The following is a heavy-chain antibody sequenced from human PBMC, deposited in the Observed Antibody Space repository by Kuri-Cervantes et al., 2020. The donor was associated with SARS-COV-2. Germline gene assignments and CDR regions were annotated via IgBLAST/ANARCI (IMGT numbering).Heavy chain of an antibody. Sequence: GESLKISCAASGFTFSSYGMHWVRQAPGKGLEWVAVISYDGSNKYYADSVKGRFTISRDNSKNTLYLQMNSLRAEDTAVYYRAKGPGSGWYYFDYWGQGTLVTVSS. V-gene: IGHV3-30*18. D-gene: IGHD6-19*01. CDR2: ISYDGSNK. J-gene: IGHJ4*02. CDR3: AKGPGSGWYYFDY. CDR1: GFTFSSYG.